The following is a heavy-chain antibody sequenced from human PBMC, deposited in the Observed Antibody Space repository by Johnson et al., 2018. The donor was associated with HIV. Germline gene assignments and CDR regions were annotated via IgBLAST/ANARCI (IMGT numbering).Heavy chain of an antibody. J-gene: IGHJ3*02. V-gene: IGHV3-11*04. D-gene: IGHD3-10*01. CDR1: GFSFSDYY. CDR3: AGASYYYGSADI. CDR2: SSGSGTNI. Sequence: QMLLVESGGGLVKPGGSLRLSCAASGFSFSDYYMSWIRQAPGKGLEWVSYSSGSGTNIYYADSVKGRFTISRDNAKKSLFLQMNSLRAEDTAVYYCAGASYYYGSADIWGQGTMVTVSS.